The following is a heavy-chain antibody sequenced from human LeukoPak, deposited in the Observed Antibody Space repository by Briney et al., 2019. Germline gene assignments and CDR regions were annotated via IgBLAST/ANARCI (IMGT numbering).Heavy chain of an antibody. J-gene: IGHJ4*02. CDR3: ARQLGFYDY. D-gene: IGHD1-1*01. V-gene: IGHV6-1*01. CDR2: TYYRSKWYN. Sequence: SRTLSLTCAISGDSVSSNSAAWHWIRQSPSRGLEWLGRTYYRSKWYNEFAVSVQSRITIDPDTSKNQFSLHLNYVTPEDTAVYYCARQLGFYDYWGQGTLVTVPS. CDR1: GDSVSSNSAA.